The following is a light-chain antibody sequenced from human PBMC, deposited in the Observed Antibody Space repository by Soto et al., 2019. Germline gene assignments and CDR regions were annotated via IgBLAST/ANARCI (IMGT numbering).Light chain of an antibody. J-gene: IGKJ1*01. CDR3: QQYGSSPHA. V-gene: IGKV3-20*01. CDR1: QSVSSSY. CDR2: GTS. Sequence: EIVVTQSPGTLSLSPGERATLSCRASQSVSSSYLAWYQQKPGQAPRLLIYGTSGRATGIPDRFSGSGSGTDFTLTISRLEPGDFAMYYCQQYGSSPHAFGQGTKVDIK.